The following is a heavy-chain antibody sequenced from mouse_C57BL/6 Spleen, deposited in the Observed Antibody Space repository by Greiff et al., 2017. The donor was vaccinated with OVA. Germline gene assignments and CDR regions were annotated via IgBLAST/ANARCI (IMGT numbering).Heavy chain of an antibody. V-gene: IGHV1-69*01. J-gene: IGHJ1*03. Sequence: QVQLQQSGAELVMPGASVKLSCTASGYTFTSYWMHWVKQRPGQGLEWIGEIDPSDSYTNYNQKFKVKSTLTVDKASSTAYMQLSSLTSEDSAVYYCARKYGSTYWYFDVWGTGTTVTVSS. CDR1: GYTFTSYW. CDR2: IDPSDSYT. CDR3: ARKYGSTYWYFDV. D-gene: IGHD1-1*01.